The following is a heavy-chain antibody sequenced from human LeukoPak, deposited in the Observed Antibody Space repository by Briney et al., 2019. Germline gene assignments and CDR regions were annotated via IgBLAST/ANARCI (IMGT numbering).Heavy chain of an antibody. CDR3: ARGGVDL. Sequence: GGSLSLSCVASGFSFSDYSMNWVRQAPGKVLEWVSSINSRSNDIYYADSVKGRFTISRDNAKNTVYLHMDSLRAEDTAVYYCARGGVDLWGRGTLVTVSS. CDR2: INSRSNDI. J-gene: IGHJ2*01. V-gene: IGHV3-21*01. CDR1: GFSFSDYS. D-gene: IGHD6-25*01.